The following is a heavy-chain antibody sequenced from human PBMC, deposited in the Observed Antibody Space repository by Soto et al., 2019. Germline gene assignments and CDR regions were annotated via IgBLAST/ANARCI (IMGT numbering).Heavy chain of an antibody. Sequence: QVQLQQWGAGLLKPSETLSLTCAVYGGSFSGYYWSWIRHPPGKGLEWIGEINHSGSTHYNPSLKSRVTISVDTSKNQFSLKVSSVTAADTAVYYCARGDLYSGYDSNWGQGTLVTVSS. V-gene: IGHV4-34*01. CDR1: GGSFSGYY. CDR2: INHSGST. J-gene: IGHJ4*02. CDR3: ARGDLYSGYDSN. D-gene: IGHD5-12*01.